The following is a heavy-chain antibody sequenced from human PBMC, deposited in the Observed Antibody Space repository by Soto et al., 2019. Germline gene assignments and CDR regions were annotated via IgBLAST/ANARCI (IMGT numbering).Heavy chain of an antibody. J-gene: IGHJ5*02. CDR1: GFTFSSYS. V-gene: IGHV3-21*01. Sequence: EVQLVESGGGLVKPGGSLRLSCAASGFTFSSYSMNWVRQAPGKGLEWVSSISSSSSYIYYADSVKGRFTISRDNATNSLYLQMNILGAEDTAVYYCARDRDTYGEYVSIGWFDPWGQGTLVTVSS. CDR3: ARDRDTYGEYVSIGWFDP. CDR2: ISSSSSYI. D-gene: IGHD4-17*01.